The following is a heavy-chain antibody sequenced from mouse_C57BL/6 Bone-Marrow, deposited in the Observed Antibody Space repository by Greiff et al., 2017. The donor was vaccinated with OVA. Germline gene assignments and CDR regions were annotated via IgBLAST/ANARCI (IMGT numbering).Heavy chain of an antibody. D-gene: IGHD2-4*01. CDR2: IYPGDGDT. CDR3: ARFDYDSPRFAY. CDR1: GYAFSSYW. J-gene: IGHJ3*01. Sequence: QVQLQQSGAELVKPGASVKISCKASGYAFSSYWMNWVKQRPGKGLEWIGQIYPGDGDTNYNGKFKGKATLTADQSSSTAYMQLSSLTSEDSAVYFCARFDYDSPRFAYWGQGTLVTVSA. V-gene: IGHV1-80*01.